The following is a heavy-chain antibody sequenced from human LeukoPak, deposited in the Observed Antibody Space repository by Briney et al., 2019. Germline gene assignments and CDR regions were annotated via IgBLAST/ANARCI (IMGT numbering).Heavy chain of an antibody. V-gene: IGHV4-38-2*01. CDR1: GHSTPRGYY. CDR3: ARGLPVPYHRDA. CDR2: FFQSDKS. Sequence: SETLSLTCDISGHSTPRGYYWAWFRQSPGKGLEWIATFFQSDKSFYNASLESRVTMSLDTSKSQFSLNLTSVTAPYTAVYSCARGLPVPYHRDAWGRGTQVTVSS. J-gene: IGHJ4*02. D-gene: IGHD1-14*01.